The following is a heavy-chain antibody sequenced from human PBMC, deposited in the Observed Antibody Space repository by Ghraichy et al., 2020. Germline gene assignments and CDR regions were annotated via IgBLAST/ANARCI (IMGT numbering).Heavy chain of an antibody. CDR1: GFTFSSYA. D-gene: IGHD3-22*01. V-gene: IGHV3-23*01. J-gene: IGHJ4*02. CDR2: ISGSGGST. Sequence: GESLNISCAASGFTFSSYAMSWVRQAPGKGLEWVSAISGSGGSTYYADSVKGRFTISRDNSKNTLYLQMNSLRAEDTAVYYCAKGATYYYDSSGYYSLTYFDYWGQGTLVTVSS. CDR3: AKGATYYYDSSGYYSLTYFDY.